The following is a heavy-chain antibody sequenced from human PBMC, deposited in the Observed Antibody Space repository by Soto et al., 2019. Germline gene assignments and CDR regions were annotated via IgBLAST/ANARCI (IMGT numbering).Heavy chain of an antibody. D-gene: IGHD3-9*01. CDR1: GFTFNTYW. Sequence: QLVESGGGLVQPGGSLRLSCATSGFTFNTYWMTWVRQAPGKGLEWVANIKEDGSEEDYVESVKGRFPISRDNGKNSLFLQMNRLRREDSAAYYCVRFFSFDWSLFTLDHWAQGTLVSVYS. CDR2: IKEDGSEE. V-gene: IGHV3-7*01. CDR3: VRFFSFDWSLFTLDH. J-gene: IGHJ4*02.